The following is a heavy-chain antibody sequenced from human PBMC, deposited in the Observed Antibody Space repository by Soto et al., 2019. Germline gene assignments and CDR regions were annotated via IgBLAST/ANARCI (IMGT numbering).Heavy chain of an antibody. CDR1: GFTFSSYS. Sequence: GGSLRLSCAASGFTFSSYSMNWVRQAPGKGLECVSSISSSSSYIYYADSVKGRFTISRDNAKNSLYLQMNSLRAEVTAVYYCARDKRDGYNFDYWGQGTLVTVSS. J-gene: IGHJ4*02. V-gene: IGHV3-21*01. D-gene: IGHD5-12*01. CDR3: ARDKRDGYNFDY. CDR2: ISSSSSYI.